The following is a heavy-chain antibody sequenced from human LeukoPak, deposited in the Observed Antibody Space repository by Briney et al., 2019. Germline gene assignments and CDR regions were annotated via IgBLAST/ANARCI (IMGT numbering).Heavy chain of an antibody. CDR3: ARSADYDFDY. J-gene: IGHJ4*02. D-gene: IGHD4-17*01. CDR2: INPNSGGT. CDR1: GFTFTNFG. Sequence: ASVKVSCKASGFTFTNFGISWVRQAPGQGLEWMGWINPNSGGTNYAQKFQGRVTMTRDTSISTAYMELSRLRSDDAAVYYCARSADYDFDYWGQGTLVTVSA. V-gene: IGHV1-2*02.